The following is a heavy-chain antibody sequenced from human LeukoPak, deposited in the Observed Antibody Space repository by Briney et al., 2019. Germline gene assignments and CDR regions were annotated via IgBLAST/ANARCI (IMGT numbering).Heavy chain of an antibody. CDR2: IYYSGST. V-gene: IGHV4-59*08. J-gene: IGHJ5*02. D-gene: IGHD6-19*01. CDR3: ARRDSSGWYNWFDP. CDR1: GGSISSYY. Sequence: SETLSLTCTVSGGSISSYYWSWIRQPPGKGLEWIGYIYYSGSTNYNPSLKSRVTISVDTSKNQSSLKLSSVTAADTAVYYCARRDSSGWYNWFDPWGQGTLVTVSS.